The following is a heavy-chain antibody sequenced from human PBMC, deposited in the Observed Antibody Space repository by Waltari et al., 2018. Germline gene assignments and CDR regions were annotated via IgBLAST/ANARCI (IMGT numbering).Heavy chain of an antibody. J-gene: IGHJ6*02. CDR2: IIPIFGTA. D-gene: IGHD6-13*01. V-gene: IGHV1-69*01. Sequence: QVQLVQSGAEVKKPGSSVKVSCKASGGTFSSYAISWVRQAPGQGLEWMGGIIPIFGTANYAQKCQGRVTITADESTSTAYMALSSLRSEDTAVYYCARVLVRGPLYYYYGMDVWGQGTTVTVSS. CDR3: ARVLVRGPLYYYYGMDV. CDR1: GGTFSSYA.